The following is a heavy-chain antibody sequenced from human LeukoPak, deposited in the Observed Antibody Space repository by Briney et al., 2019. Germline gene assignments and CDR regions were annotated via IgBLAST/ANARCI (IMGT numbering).Heavy chain of an antibody. D-gene: IGHD3-3*01. CDR3: AKLWRYYDFWSGYPHDAFDI. J-gene: IGHJ3*02. CDR1: GFTFSSYA. V-gene: IGHV3-23*01. Sequence: GGSLRLSCAASGFTFSSYAMSWVRQAPGKGLEWVSAISGSGGSTYYADSVKGRFTISRDNSKNTLYLQMNSLRAEATAVYYCAKLWRYYDFWSGYPHDAFDIWGQGTMVTVSS. CDR2: ISGSGGST.